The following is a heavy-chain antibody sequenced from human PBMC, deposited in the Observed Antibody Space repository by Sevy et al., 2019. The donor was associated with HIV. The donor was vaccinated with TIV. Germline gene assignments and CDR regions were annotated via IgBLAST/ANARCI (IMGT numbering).Heavy chain of an antibody. J-gene: IGHJ4*02. CDR3: ARYSKTVLRFLEWLPYPDY. D-gene: IGHD3-3*01. Sequence: ASVKVSCKASGYTFTSYGITWVRQAPGQGLEWMGWISAYNGNTNYAQKLQGRITITTDTSTSTAYMELRSLRSDDTAVYYCARYSKTVLRFLEWLPYPDYWGQGTLVTVSS. CDR1: GYTFTSYG. CDR2: ISAYNGNT. V-gene: IGHV1-18*01.